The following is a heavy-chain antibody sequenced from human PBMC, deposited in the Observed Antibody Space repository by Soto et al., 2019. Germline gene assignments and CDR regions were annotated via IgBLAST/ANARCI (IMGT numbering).Heavy chain of an antibody. D-gene: IGHD1-26*01. V-gene: IGHV4-30-4*01. J-gene: IGHJ6*02. Sequence: PSETLSLTCSVSGDSISSVDYFWAWIRQPPGQALEYIGYIYKSATTYYNPSFESRVAISLDTSKSQFSLNVTSVTAADTAVYFCARGRKWELLSHYYYGMDVWGQGTTVTVSS. CDR2: IYKSATT. CDR3: ARGRKWELLSHYYYGMDV. CDR1: GDSISSVDYF.